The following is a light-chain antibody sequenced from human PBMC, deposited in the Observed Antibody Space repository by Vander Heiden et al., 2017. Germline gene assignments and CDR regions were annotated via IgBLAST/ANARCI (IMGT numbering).Light chain of an antibody. CDR3: QQTDSPPIN. CDR2: AAS. Sequence: DIQMTQSPSSLSASVGDRVTITCRASQSISRYLSWYQQQSGTAPKLLIYAASTLQSGVPSRFSGSGSGTEFTLTISMLQPEDFATYFCQQTDSPPINFAGATKVDI. V-gene: IGKV1-39*01. J-gene: IGKJ4*01. CDR1: QSISRY.